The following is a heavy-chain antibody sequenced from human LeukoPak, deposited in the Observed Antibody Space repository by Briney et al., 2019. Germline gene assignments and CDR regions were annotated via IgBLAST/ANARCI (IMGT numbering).Heavy chain of an antibody. V-gene: IGHV3-21*01. CDR1: GFTSGHIFTDYW. Sequence: PGGSLRLSCVASGFTSGHIFTDYWMTWVRQVPGKGLEWVSSISSGSRYMYYADSVKGRFTISRDNAKNSLYLLMNSLRAEDTAVYYCATDVRDEYSSGWYPIGYWGQGTLVTVSS. CDR2: ISSGSRYM. J-gene: IGHJ4*02. CDR3: ATDVRDEYSSGWYPIGY. D-gene: IGHD6-19*01.